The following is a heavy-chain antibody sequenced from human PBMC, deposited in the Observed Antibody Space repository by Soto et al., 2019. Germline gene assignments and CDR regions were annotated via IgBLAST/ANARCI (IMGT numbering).Heavy chain of an antibody. CDR2: IYSSGST. CDR3: ARVIDRSGYPFDY. Sequence: PSETLSLTCTVPGGAISGYYWTWIRQSDGEGLEWIGRIYSSGSTNYNPSLKSRVTISLNTSMNSFSLRLSSVTAADTAVYYSARVIDRSGYPFDYWGQGTLVTVSS. V-gene: IGHV4-4*07. CDR1: GGAISGYY. D-gene: IGHD3-22*01. J-gene: IGHJ4*02.